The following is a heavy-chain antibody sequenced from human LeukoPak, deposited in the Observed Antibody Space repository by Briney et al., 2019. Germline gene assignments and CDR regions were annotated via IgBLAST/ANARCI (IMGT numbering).Heavy chain of an antibody. CDR3: ASSYDGKIVPFDN. CDR1: GASISNSY. CDR2: IHSSGST. V-gene: IGHV4-4*09. D-gene: IGHD4-23*01. Sequence: KPSETLSLTCSVSGASISNSYWNWVWQPPGMGLEWIGYIHSSGSTNYNPSLKSRVTISVDTSRNQFSLKMSSVTAADTAVYYCASSYDGKIVPFDNWGQGNLVTVSS. J-gene: IGHJ4*02.